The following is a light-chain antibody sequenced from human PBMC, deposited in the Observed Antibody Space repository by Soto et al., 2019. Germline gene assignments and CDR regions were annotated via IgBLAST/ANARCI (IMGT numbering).Light chain of an antibody. J-gene: IGKJ1*01. V-gene: IGKV2-30*01. CDR3: VQGTHWPWT. CDR2: QVS. Sequence: DVVMTQSPLSLSVTLGQPASISCRSSQGLVYSDGNTFLNWFHQRPGQSPRRLIYQVSNRDSGVGEXXRGGGSGTDYTLRISRVEAEDVGIYYCVQGTHWPWTFGQGTKVEIK. CDR1: QGLVYSDGNTF.